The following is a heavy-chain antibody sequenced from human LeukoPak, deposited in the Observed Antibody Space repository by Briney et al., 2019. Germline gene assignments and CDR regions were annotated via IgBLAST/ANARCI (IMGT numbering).Heavy chain of an antibody. V-gene: IGHV1-2*02. CDR3: ARDAVAARPSFKEFDY. Sequence: ASVKVSCKASGYTFTGYYMHWVRQAPGQGLEWMGWINPNSGGTNYAQKLQGRVTMTTDTSTSTAYMELRSLRSDDTAVYYCARDAVAARPSFKEFDYWGQGTLVTVSS. CDR2: INPNSGGT. J-gene: IGHJ4*02. CDR1: GYTFTGYY. D-gene: IGHD6-6*01.